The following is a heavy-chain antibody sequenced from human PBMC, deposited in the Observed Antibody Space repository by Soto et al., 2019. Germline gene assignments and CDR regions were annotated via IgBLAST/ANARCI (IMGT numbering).Heavy chain of an antibody. V-gene: IGHV4-34*01. CDR3: AXPRFRYYDSSGPNDAFDI. CDR2: INHILST. D-gene: IGHD3-22*01. Sequence: SETLSLTCAVYGGSFSGYYWIWIRQPPVNGLEFIGEINHILSTNYNPSLKSRFTISLYTSKNHFSLKLISFTAAYTSVYYCAXPRFRYYDSSGPNDAFDIWGQGKMVTVSS. J-gene: IGHJ3*02. CDR1: GGSFSGYY.